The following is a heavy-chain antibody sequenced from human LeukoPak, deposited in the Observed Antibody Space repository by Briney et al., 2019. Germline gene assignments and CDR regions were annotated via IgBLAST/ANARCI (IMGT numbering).Heavy chain of an antibody. Sequence: ASVKVSCKASGGTFSSYAISWVRQAPGQGLEWMGWISAYNGNTNYAQKLQGRVTMTTDTSTSTAYMELRSLRSDDTAVYYCAICSGFGAVPAVYLTVWGQGTLVTVSS. J-gene: IGHJ4*02. CDR2: ISAYNGNT. CDR3: AICSGFGAVPAVYLTV. V-gene: IGHV1-18*01. CDR1: GGTFSSYA. D-gene: IGHD2-15*01.